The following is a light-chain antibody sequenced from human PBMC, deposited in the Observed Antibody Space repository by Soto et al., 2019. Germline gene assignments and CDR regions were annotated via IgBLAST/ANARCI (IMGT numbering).Light chain of an antibody. Sequence: IVMTQTPATLSVSPGGRVTLSCRASQSVSYHVAWYQQKPGQTPRLVIYDASTRASGIPARFSGSRSGTEFSLNISSLQSEDFGIYYCQQYDSWLTFGGGTKVDIX. CDR1: QSVSYH. CDR2: DAS. CDR3: QQYDSWLT. V-gene: IGKV3-15*01. J-gene: IGKJ4*01.